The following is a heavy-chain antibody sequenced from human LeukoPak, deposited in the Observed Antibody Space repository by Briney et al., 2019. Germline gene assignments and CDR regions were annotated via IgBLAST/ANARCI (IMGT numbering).Heavy chain of an antibody. Sequence: ASVTVSCKASGYTFTSYYMHWVRQAPGQGLEWMGIINPSGGSTSYAQKFQGRVTMTRDTSTSTVYMELSSLRSEDTAVYYCAREERITMVRGVSSGFDYWGQGTLVTVSS. D-gene: IGHD3-10*01. J-gene: IGHJ4*02. CDR3: AREERITMVRGVSSGFDY. V-gene: IGHV1-46*01. CDR1: GYTFTSYY. CDR2: INPSGGST.